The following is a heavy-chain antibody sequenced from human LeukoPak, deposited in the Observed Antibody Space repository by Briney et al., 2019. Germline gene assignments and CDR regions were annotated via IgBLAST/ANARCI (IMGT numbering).Heavy chain of an antibody. Sequence: GGSLRLSCAASGFTFSNAWMSWVRQAPGKGLEWVSAISGSGGSTYYADSVKGRFTISRDDSKNTLYLQMNSLRAEDTAVYYCAKDLSYYYGSGRVIDYWGQGTLVTVSS. D-gene: IGHD3-10*01. CDR1: GFTFSNAW. CDR3: AKDLSYYYGSGRVIDY. V-gene: IGHV3-23*01. J-gene: IGHJ4*02. CDR2: ISGSGGST.